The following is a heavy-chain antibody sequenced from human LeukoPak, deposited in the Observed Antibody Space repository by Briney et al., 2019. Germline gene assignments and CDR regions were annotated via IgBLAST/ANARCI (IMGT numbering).Heavy chain of an antibody. Sequence: GRSLGLCCAASGFTFSSYGMHWVRQAPGKGLEWVAVIWYDGSNTYYADSLKGRFTISRDNSKNILYLQMNSLRAEDTAVYYCARDPSGYSRYGISDYWGQGTLVTVSS. D-gene: IGHD5-12*01. V-gene: IGHV3-33*01. CDR2: IWYDGSNT. J-gene: IGHJ4*02. CDR1: GFTFSSYG. CDR3: ARDPSGYSRYGISDY.